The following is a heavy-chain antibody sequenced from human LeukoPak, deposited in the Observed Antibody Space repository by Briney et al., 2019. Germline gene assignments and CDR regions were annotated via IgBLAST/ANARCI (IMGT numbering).Heavy chain of an antibody. CDR1: GGSISSGSYY. CDR3: AIDSSGKKYYYYGMDV. V-gene: IGHV4-61*02. Sequence: SQTLSLTCTVSGGSISSGSYYWSWIRQPAGKGLEWIGRIYTSGSTNYNPSHKSRVTISVDTSKNQFSLKLSSVTAADTAVYYCAIDSSGKKYYYYGMDVWGQGTTVTVSS. CDR2: IYTSGST. J-gene: IGHJ6*02. D-gene: IGHD3-22*01.